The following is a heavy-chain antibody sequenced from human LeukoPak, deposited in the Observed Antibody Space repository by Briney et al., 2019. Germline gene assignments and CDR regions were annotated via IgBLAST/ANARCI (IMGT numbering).Heavy chain of an antibody. Sequence: GASVKVCCKASGYTVTSYGISGVRQAPGQGLEWMGWISAYNGNTNYAQKLQGRVTMTTDTSTSTAYMELRSLRSDDTAVYYCARDMGFFYSSSWYVGPYWGQGTLVTVSS. V-gene: IGHV1-18*01. CDR1: GYTVTSYG. CDR2: ISAYNGNT. J-gene: IGHJ4*02. CDR3: ARDMGFFYSSSWYVGPY. D-gene: IGHD6-13*01.